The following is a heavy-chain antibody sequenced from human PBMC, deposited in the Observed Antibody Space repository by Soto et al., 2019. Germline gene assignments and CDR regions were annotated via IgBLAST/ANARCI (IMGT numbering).Heavy chain of an antibody. J-gene: IGHJ5*02. CDR2: LSFDGHRK. Sequence: PGGSLRLSCAASGLAFSSHGMHWIRQAPGKGLEWVAVLSFDGHRKYFADSVKGRFTISRDNSRSTLYLHMNSLRVEDTAVYYCARESGDWPLNWFDPWGLGTLVTVSS. D-gene: IGHD2-21*02. V-gene: IGHV3-30*03. CDR1: GLAFSSHG. CDR3: ARESGDWPLNWFDP.